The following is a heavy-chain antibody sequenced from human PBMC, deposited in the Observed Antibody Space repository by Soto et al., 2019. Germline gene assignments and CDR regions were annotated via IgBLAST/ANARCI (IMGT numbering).Heavy chain of an antibody. CDR2: IYIAGGT. J-gene: IGHJ5*02. Sequence: EVQLVESGGGLVQPGGSLRLSCAASGFTVTTNYMTWVRQAPGKGLEWVSLIYIAGGTKYADSVKGRFTISRDSSKNTLYLQMNSLRAEDTAVYYCARGYCNGNNWYANWFDPWGQGTLGTVSS. V-gene: IGHV3-66*01. D-gene: IGHD2-15*01. CDR1: GFTVTTNY. CDR3: ARGYCNGNNWYANWFDP.